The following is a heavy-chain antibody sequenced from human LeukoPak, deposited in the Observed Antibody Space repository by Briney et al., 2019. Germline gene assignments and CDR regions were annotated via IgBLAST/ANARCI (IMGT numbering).Heavy chain of an antibody. V-gene: IGHV1-8*03. J-gene: IGHJ6*03. D-gene: IGHD4-11*01. CDR3: ARGPNYSNFGSAYYYYMDV. CDR2: MNPQSGNT. CDR1: GCMFTNYD. Sequence: ASVKVSCKASGCMFTNYDINWVRQATGQGREWMGGMNPQSGNTGYAQKFRGRVTITRDTSITTAYMELSSLRSEDTAVYYCARGPNYSNFGSAYYYYMDVWGKGTTVTVSS.